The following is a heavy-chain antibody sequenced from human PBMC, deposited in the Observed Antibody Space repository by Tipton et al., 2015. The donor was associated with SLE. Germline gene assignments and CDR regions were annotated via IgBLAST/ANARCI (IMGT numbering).Heavy chain of an antibody. J-gene: IGHJ5*02. V-gene: IGHV4-34*01. CDR2: INHGGST. D-gene: IGHD6-13*01. Sequence: LRLSCAVYGGSFSGYYWSWIRQPPGKGLEWIGEINHGGSTNYNPSLKSRVTISVDTSKNQFSLKLSSVTAADTAVYYCARDTIAAAGKWFDPWGQGTLVTVSS. CDR3: ARDTIAAAGKWFDP. CDR1: GGSFSGYY.